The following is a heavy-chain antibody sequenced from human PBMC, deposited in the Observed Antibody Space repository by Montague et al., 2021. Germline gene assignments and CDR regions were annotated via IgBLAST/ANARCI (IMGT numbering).Heavy chain of an antibody. CDR1: GGSISSGGYD. CDR2: IYYRGST. D-gene: IGHD3-22*01. V-gene: IGHV4-31*03. J-gene: IGHJ3*02. CDR3: ARVTDSSGYYWGAFDI. Sequence: TLSLTCTVSGGSISSGGYDWSWIHQHPGKGLEWIGYIYYRGSTYYNPSLKSRVSISVDTSKNQFSLKLSSVTAADTAVYYCARVTDSSGYYWGAFDIWGQGTMVTVSS.